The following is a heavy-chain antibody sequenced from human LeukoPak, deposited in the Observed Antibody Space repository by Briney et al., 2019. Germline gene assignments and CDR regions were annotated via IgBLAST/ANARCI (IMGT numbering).Heavy chain of an antibody. J-gene: IGHJ3*02. D-gene: IGHD3-16*02. CDR3: ARGFYDYVWGSYRNDAFDI. Sequence: PSETLSLTCTVSGGSFSSTSYYWGWIRQPPRKGLEWIGSIYHSGSTYYNPSLKRRVTISVDTSKNQFSLKLSSVTAADTAVYYCARGFYDYVWGSYRNDAFDIWGQGTMVTVSS. CDR1: GGSFSSTSYY. V-gene: IGHV4-39*07. CDR2: IYHSGST.